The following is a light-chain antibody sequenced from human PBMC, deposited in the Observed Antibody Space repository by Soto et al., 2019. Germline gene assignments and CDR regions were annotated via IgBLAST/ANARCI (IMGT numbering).Light chain of an antibody. V-gene: IGKV3-11*01. Sequence: EIVLTQSPATLSLSPGERATLSCRASQSVSSYLAWYQQKPGQAPRLLIHDASNRATGIPARFSGSGSGTDFTLTISSLEPEDFAVYYCQQRSTWPPALTFGGGTKVDIK. CDR3: QQRSTWPPALT. J-gene: IGKJ4*01. CDR2: DAS. CDR1: QSVSSY.